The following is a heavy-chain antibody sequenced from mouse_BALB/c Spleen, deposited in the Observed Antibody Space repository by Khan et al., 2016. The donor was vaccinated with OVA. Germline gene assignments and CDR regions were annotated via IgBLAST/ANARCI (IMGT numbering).Heavy chain of an antibody. CDR1: GYTFTSYW. Sequence: QVQLKQSGAELAKPGASVKMSCKASGYTFTSYWMHWVKQRPGPGLEWIGYINPSTDYTEYNQKFKDKATLTADKSSSTAYMQLTSLTSEDSAVYYCVNRGSSSAWFTYWGQGTLVTVSA. D-gene: IGHD1-1*01. CDR2: INPSTDYT. CDR3: VNRGSSSAWFTY. J-gene: IGHJ3*01. V-gene: IGHV1-7*01.